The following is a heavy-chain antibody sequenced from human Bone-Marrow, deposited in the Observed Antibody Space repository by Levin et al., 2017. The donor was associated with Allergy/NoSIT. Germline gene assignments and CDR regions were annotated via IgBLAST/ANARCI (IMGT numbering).Heavy chain of an antibody. CDR3: AHGRPGVNVVDP. CDR2: VFWDDDK. D-gene: IGHD3-3*01. J-gene: IGHJ5*02. CDR1: GFSLNTSGVG. V-gene: IGHV2-5*02. Sequence: SGPTLVKPTQTLTLTCTFSGFSLNTSGVGVGWVRQPPGKALEWLALVFWDDDKRYSPYLQSRLTLTKDTFRNQVVLRMTNMDPADTATYYCAHGRPGVNVVDPWGQGTLVTVSS.